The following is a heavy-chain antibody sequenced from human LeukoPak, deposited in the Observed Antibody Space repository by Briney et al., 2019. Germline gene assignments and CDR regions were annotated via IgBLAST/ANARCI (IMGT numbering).Heavy chain of an antibody. D-gene: IGHD2-8*01. CDR1: GFTVSSNY. CDR3: ARVIDCTNGVCYGLDY. Sequence: GGSLRLSCAASGFTVSSNYMSWIRQAPGKGLEWVSYISSSGSPIYYADSVKGRFTISRDNAKNSLYLQMNSLRAEDTAVYYCARVIDCTNGVCYGLDYWGQGTLVTVSS. CDR2: ISSSGSPI. V-gene: IGHV3-11*04. J-gene: IGHJ4*02.